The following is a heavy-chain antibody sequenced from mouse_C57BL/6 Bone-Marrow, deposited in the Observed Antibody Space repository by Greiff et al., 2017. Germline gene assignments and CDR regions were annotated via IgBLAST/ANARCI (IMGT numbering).Heavy chain of an antibody. J-gene: IGHJ4*01. CDR3: AREAYYYGSSYDAMDY. D-gene: IGHD1-1*01. V-gene: IGHV1-63*01. CDR1: GYTFTNYW. Sequence: VQLQQSGAELVRPGTSVKMSCKASGYTFTNYWIGWAKQRPGHGLEWIGDIYPGGGYTNYNVKFKGKATLTADKSSSTAYMQFSSLTSEDSAIYYCAREAYYYGSSYDAMDYWGQGTSVTVSS. CDR2: IYPGGGYT.